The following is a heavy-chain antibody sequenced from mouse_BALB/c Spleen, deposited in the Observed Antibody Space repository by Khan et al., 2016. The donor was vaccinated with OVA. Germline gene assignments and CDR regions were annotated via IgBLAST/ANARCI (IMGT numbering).Heavy chain of an antibody. CDR2: IWRDGST. Sequence: VELVESGPGLVAPSQSLSITCTISGFSLTNYGVHWVRQPPGKGLEWLVVIWRDGSTTYNSALKSSLTISKDNSKSQVFLKMNSLQTDDTAMYFCARQPYYHYNIMDYWGQGTSVTVSS. D-gene: IGHD2-10*01. V-gene: IGHV2-6-1*01. J-gene: IGHJ4*01. CDR3: ARQPYYHYNIMDY. CDR1: GFSLTNYG.